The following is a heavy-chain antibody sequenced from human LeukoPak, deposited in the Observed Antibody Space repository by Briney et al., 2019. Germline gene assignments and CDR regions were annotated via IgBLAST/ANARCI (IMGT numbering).Heavy chain of an antibody. CDR2: MNPNSGNT. CDR1: GYTFTSYA. D-gene: IGHD6-19*01. CDR3: ASSIAVADADAFDI. V-gene: IGHV1-8*02. Sequence: ASVKVSCKASGYTFTSYAMNWVRQAPGQGLEWMGWMNPNSGNTGYAQKFQGRVTMTRNTSISTAYMELSSLRSEDTAVYYCASSIAVADADAFDIWGQGTMVTVSS. J-gene: IGHJ3*02.